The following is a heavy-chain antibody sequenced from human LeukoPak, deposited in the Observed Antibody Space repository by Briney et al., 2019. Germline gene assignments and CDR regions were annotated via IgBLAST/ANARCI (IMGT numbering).Heavy chain of an antibody. V-gene: IGHV3-48*03. CDR3: ARGPYGAAAGDGYFQH. D-gene: IGHD6-13*01. CDR2: ISSSGSTI. Sequence: GGSLRLSCAASGFTFSSYEMNWVRQAPGKGLEWVSYISSSGSTIYYADSVKGRFTISRDNAKNSLYLQMNSLRAEDTAVYYCARGPYGAAAGDGYFQHWGQGTLVTVSS. J-gene: IGHJ1*01. CDR1: GFTFSSYE.